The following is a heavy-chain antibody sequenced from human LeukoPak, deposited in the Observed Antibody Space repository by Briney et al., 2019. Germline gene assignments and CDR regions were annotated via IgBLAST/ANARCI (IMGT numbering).Heavy chain of an antibody. V-gene: IGHV3-66*01. CDR3: ARSTWGYFDY. D-gene: IGHD1-26*01. Sequence: GGSLRLSCAASGFTVSSNYMNWVRQAPGKGLEWVSIIYSGGSTYYADSVKGRFTISRDNSKNTLYLQLNSLRAEDTALYYCARSTWGYFDYWGQGTLVTVSS. J-gene: IGHJ4*02. CDR1: GFTVSSNY. CDR2: IYSGGST.